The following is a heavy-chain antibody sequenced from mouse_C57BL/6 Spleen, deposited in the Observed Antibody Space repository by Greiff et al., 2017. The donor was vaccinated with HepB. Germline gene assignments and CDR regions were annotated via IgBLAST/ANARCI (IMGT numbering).Heavy chain of an antibody. Sequence: VQLKESGPELVKPGASVKISCKASGYAFSSSWMNWVKQRPGKGLEWIGRIYPGDGDTNYNGKFKGKATLTADKSSSTAYMQLSSLTSEDSAVYFCARKEINYYGSSYLGYFDYWGQGTTLTVSS. CDR3: ARKEINYYGSSYLGYFDY. J-gene: IGHJ2*01. CDR2: IYPGDGDT. V-gene: IGHV1-82*01. D-gene: IGHD1-1*01. CDR1: GYAFSSSW.